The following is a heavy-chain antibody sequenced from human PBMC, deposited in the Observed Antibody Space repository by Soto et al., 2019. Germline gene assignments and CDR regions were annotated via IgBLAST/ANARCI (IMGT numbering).Heavy chain of an antibody. CDR2: IYYSGST. V-gene: IGHV4-59*06. D-gene: IGHD2-2*01. CDR1: GGSISSYY. Sequence: SETLSLTCTVSGGSISSYYWSWIRQPPGKGLEWIGYIYYSGSTYYNPSLKSRVTISVDTSKNQFSLKLSSVTAADTAVYYCARNSLSDIVVVPAAMAPFNWFDPWGQGTLVTVSS. CDR3: ARNSLSDIVVVPAAMAPFNWFDP. J-gene: IGHJ5*02.